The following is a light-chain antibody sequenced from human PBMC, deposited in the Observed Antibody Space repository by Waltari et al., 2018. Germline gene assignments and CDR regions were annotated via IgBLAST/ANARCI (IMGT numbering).Light chain of an antibody. CDR2: ANY. CDR3: ATWDDSLSGRV. CDR1: TSNIGTNT. J-gene: IGLJ6*01. Sequence: QSVLTHPPSTSGTPGQWVTISCSVSTSNIGTNTVTWYQLLPGTAPKTVIFANYHRPSGVPDRFSASKSGTSASLVISELQSEDEADYFCATWDDSLSGRVFGSGTKVTVL. V-gene: IGLV1-44*01.